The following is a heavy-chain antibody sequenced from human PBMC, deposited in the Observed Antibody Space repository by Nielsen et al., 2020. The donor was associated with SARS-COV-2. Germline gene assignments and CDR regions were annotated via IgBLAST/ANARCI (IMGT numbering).Heavy chain of an antibody. J-gene: IGHJ6*02. CDR2: ISAYSGDT. CDR1: ADTLTQLS. D-gene: IGHD5-18*01. V-gene: IGHV1-18*01. CDR3: ARGVDTARFHYYFGMDV. Sequence: ASVKVSCKVPADTLTQLSMHWVRQAPGKGLEWMGWISAYSGDTKFAQKFQGRVTMTTDTSTSTAYMELRSLRSDDTAVYYCARGVDTARFHYYFGMDVWGQGTTVTVSS.